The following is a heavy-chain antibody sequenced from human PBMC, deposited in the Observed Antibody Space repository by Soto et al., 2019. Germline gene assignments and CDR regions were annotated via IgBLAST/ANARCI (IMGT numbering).Heavy chain of an antibody. Sequence: LGGSLRLSCAASGFTFSSYWMSWVRQAPGKGLEWVANIKQDGSEKYYVDSVKGRFTISRDNAKNSLYLQMNSLRAEDTAVYYCARSDSSSWQGGLDYWGQGTLVTVSS. V-gene: IGHV3-7*01. J-gene: IGHJ4*02. CDR3: ARSDSSSWQGGLDY. CDR2: IKQDGSEK. D-gene: IGHD6-13*01. CDR1: GFTFSSYW.